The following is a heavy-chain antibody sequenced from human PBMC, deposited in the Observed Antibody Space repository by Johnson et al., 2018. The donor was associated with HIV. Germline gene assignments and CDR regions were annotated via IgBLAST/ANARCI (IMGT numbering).Heavy chain of an antibody. V-gene: IGHV3-74*02. CDR1: GFTVSSNY. J-gene: IGHJ3*02. Sequence: EVQLVESGGGLIQPGGSLRLSCAASGFTVSSNYMSWVRQAPGKGLEWVSRINSDGSSTSYADSVKGRFTISRDNAKNSLYLQMNSLRAEDTALYYCAKGDGSGSYYNVGAFDIWGQGTMVTVSS. D-gene: IGHD3-10*01. CDR2: INSDGSST. CDR3: AKGDGSGSYYNVGAFDI.